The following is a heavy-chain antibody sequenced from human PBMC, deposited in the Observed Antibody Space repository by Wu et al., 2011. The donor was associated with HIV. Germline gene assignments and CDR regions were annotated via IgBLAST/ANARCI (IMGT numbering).Heavy chain of an antibody. D-gene: IGHD3-22*01. V-gene: IGHV1-2*02. CDR1: GYTFTGYY. J-gene: IGHJ6*03. CDR2: INPDSGGT. CDR3: ARGTDSHYYYLLLHGR. Sequence: QVQLVQSGAEVKKPGASVKVSCKASGYTFTGYYIHWVRQAPGQGLEWMGWINPDSGGTNYAQKFQGRVTMTRDTSITTAYMELSRLRSDDTAVYYCARGTDSHYYYLLLHGRLGQRDHGHRLL.